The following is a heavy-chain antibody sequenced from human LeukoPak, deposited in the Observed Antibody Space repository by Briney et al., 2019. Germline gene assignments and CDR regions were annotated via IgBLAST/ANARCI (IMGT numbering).Heavy chain of an antibody. CDR2: ISYDGNNI. D-gene: IGHD6-13*01. Sequence: TGGSLRLSCAASGFTFSSYGMHWVRQAPGKGLEWVAVISYDGNNIYYADSVKGRFTISRDNPKNTLFLQMNSLRAEDTALYYCAKGRLAAAFTRGEDYWGQGTLVTVSS. J-gene: IGHJ4*02. CDR1: GFTFSSYG. V-gene: IGHV3-30*18. CDR3: AKGRLAAAFTRGEDY.